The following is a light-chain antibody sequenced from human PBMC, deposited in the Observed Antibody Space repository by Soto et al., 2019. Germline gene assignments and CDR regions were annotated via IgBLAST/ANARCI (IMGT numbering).Light chain of an antibody. CDR3: QTWGTGPWV. Sequence: QLVLTQSPSASASLGASVKLTCTLSSGLSNYAIAWHQQQPEKGPRYLMKLNSDGSHSKGDGIPDRFSGSSSGAERYLTISRLQSEDEADYYCQTWGTGPWVFGGGTQLTVL. CDR2: LNSDGSH. CDR1: SGLSNYA. V-gene: IGLV4-69*01. J-gene: IGLJ3*02.